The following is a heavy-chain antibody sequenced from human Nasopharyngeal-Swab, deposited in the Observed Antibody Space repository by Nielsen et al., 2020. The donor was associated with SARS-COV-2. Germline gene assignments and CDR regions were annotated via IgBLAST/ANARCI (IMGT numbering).Heavy chain of an antibody. CDR1: GFTFSSYS. Sequence: GGSLSLSCVASGFTFSSYSMNWVRQAPGKGLEWVSSISSSSSYIYYADSVKGRFTISRDNAKNSLYLQMNSLRAEDTAVYYCARDPGRWVRGVYYWGQGTLVTVSS. CDR3: ARDPGRWVRGVYY. CDR2: ISSSSSYI. D-gene: IGHD3-10*01. J-gene: IGHJ4*02. V-gene: IGHV3-21*01.